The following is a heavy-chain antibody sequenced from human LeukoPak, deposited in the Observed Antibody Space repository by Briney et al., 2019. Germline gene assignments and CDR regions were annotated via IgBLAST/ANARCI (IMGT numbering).Heavy chain of an antibody. V-gene: IGHV3-33*01. Sequence: GRSLRLSCAASGFTFSSYGTHWVRQAPGKGLEWVAVIWYDGSNKYYADSVKGRFTISRDNSKNTLYLQMNSLRAEDTAVYYCARDATLRIAVAAYWGQGTLVTVSS. CDR3: ARDATLRIAVAAY. J-gene: IGHJ4*02. D-gene: IGHD6-19*01. CDR1: GFTFSSYG. CDR2: IWYDGSNK.